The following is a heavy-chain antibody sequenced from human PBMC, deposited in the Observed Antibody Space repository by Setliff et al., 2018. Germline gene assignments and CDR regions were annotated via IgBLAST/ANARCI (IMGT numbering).Heavy chain of an antibody. CDR2: MSLDETNK. Sequence: GGSLRLSCAASGFTFTNYIIHWVRQAPGKGLEWVAVMSLDETNKYYADSVRGRFTISRDISKNTLYLQMNSLRPEDTAVYHCARDMKVDTAMVLHAESAFDIWGQGTMVTVSS. CDR3: ARDMKVDTAMVLHAESAFDI. V-gene: IGHV3-30-3*01. D-gene: IGHD5-18*01. CDR1: GFTFTNYI. J-gene: IGHJ3*02.